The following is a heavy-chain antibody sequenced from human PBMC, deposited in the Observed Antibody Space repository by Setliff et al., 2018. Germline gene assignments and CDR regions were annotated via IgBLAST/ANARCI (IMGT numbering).Heavy chain of an antibody. CDR2: INVSGGSA. CDR3: SRLVRYCTTTTCQRTSGDDF. CDR1: GYSFIRYY. Sequence: ASVKVSCKTSGYSFIRYYMYWVRQAPGQGLEWMGLINVSGGSASYEQKFQGRVTLTTDTSTSTAYMELRSLGSDDTAVYYCSRLVRYCTTTTCQRTSGDDFWGQGTLVTVS. V-gene: IGHV1-46*01. D-gene: IGHD2-2*01. J-gene: IGHJ4*02.